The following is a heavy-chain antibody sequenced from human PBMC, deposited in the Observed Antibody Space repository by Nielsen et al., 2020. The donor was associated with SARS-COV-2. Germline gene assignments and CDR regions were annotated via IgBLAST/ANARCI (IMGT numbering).Heavy chain of an antibody. D-gene: IGHD3-22*01. J-gene: IGHJ4*02. CDR2: IRRTSYGGTT. CDR1: GFSFGDYA. Sequence: GGSLRLSCTGSGFSFGDYAMSWFRQAPGKGLEWVGFIRRTSYGGTTEYAASVRGRFTLSRDDSKSIAYLQMDSLKTEDTAVYYCTRDRDYYDNSGYNYWGQGTLVTVSS. CDR3: TRDRDYYDNSGYNY. V-gene: IGHV3-49*03.